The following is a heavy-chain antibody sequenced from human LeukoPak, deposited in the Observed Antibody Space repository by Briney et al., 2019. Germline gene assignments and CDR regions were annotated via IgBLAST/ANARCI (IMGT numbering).Heavy chain of an antibody. Sequence: GGSLRLSCAASGFILNDYDMHWVRQAPGKGLEWVADIWFDKNQHFADSVKGRFAISRDNSKNTVYLQINSLRAEDTAVYYCAREINYYDSSGYNDAFDIWGQGTMVTVSS. J-gene: IGHJ3*02. CDR1: GFILNDYD. V-gene: IGHV3-33*01. CDR3: AREINYYDSSGYNDAFDI. D-gene: IGHD3-22*01. CDR2: IWFDKNQ.